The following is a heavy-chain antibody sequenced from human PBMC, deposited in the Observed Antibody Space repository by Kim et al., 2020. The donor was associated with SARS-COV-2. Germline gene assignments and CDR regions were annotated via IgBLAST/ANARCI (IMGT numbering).Heavy chain of an antibody. V-gene: IGHV3-64*02. CDR2: ISSNGGST. CDR1: GFTFSSYA. Sequence: GGSLRLSCAASGFTFSSYAMHWVRQAPGKGLEYVSAISSNGGSTYYADSVKGRFTISRDNSKNTLYLQMGSLRAEDMAVYYCARSEGEYYYDSSGYRTYYYYGMDVWGQGTTVTVSS. CDR3: ARSEGEYYYDSSGYRTYYYYGMDV. D-gene: IGHD3-22*01. J-gene: IGHJ6*02.